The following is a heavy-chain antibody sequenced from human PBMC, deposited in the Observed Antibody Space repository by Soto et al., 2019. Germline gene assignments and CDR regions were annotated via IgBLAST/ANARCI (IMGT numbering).Heavy chain of an antibody. CDR2: IYYSGST. Sequence: QVQLQESGPGLVKPSQTLSLTCTVSGGSISSGGYYWSWIRQHPGKGLEWIGYIYYSGSTYYNPSLKGRVTISVDTSKNQFSLKLSSVTAADTAVYYCARGWGKDGYGDLYFDYWGQGTLVTVSS. D-gene: IGHD4-17*01. CDR3: ARGWGKDGYGDLYFDY. V-gene: IGHV4-31*03. CDR1: GGSISSGGYY. J-gene: IGHJ4*02.